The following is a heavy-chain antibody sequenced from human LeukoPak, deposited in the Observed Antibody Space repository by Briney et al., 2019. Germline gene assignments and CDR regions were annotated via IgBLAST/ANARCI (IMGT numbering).Heavy chain of an antibody. J-gene: IGHJ4*02. Sequence: SETLSLTCAVSGGSISSNNWWIWVRQSPEKGLEWIGEIYHDGSTNYNPSLKSRVTISLDTSKNQFSLNLNSVTSADTAVYYCARAEPSRPFDYWGQGTLVTVSS. D-gene: IGHD1-14*01. CDR3: ARAEPSRPFDY. CDR1: GGSISSNNW. V-gene: IGHV4-4*02. CDR2: IYHDGST.